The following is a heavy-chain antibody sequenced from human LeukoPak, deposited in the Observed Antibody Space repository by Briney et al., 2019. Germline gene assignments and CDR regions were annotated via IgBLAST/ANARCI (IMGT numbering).Heavy chain of an antibody. CDR3: ARRVVRGGNYYYYMDV. D-gene: IGHD3-10*01. CDR2: MNPNSGNT. Sequence: ASVKVSCKASGYTFTSYDINWVRQATGQGLEWMGWMNPNSGNTGYAQKFQGRVTTTRNTSISTAYMELSSLRSEDTAVYYCARRVVRGGNYYYYMDVWGKGTTVTVSS. CDR1: GYTFTSYD. J-gene: IGHJ6*03. V-gene: IGHV1-8*01.